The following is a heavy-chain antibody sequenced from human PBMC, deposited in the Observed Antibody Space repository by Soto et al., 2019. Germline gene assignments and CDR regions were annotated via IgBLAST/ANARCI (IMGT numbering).Heavy chain of an antibody. V-gene: IGHV1-69*13. CDR1: GGTFSSYA. CDR2: RIPIFGTA. J-gene: IGHJ6*02. CDR3: ARDGYCGGDCYSSAAYYYYGMDV. Sequence: SVKVSCKASGGTFSSYAISWVRQAPGQGVEWMGGRIPIFGTANYAQKFQGRVTITADESTSTAYMELSSLRSEDTAVYYCARDGYCGGDCYSSAAYYYYGMDVWGQGTTVTVSS. D-gene: IGHD2-21*02.